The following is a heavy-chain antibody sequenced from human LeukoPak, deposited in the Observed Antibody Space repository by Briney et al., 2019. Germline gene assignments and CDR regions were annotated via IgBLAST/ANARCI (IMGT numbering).Heavy chain of an antibody. CDR3: ARGVEPLAANTLAY. CDR2: LYSDGNT. CDR1: GYTVITNY. V-gene: IGHV3-53*01. Sequence: GGSLRLSCAASGYTVITNYMTWVRQAPGQGLEWVSGLYSDGNTKYADSVQGRFTISRDNSKNTLYLEMNSLSPDDTAVYYCARGVEPLAANTLAYWGQGTLVTVSS. J-gene: IGHJ4*02. D-gene: IGHD1-14*01.